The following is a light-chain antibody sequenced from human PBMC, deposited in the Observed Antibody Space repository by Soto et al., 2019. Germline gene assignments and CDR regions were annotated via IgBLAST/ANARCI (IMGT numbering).Light chain of an antibody. CDR2: EVG. CDR3: KSYTSSNTLV. V-gene: IGLV2-14*01. Sequence: QSALTQPASVSGSPGQSITISCTGTSSDVGGYNFVSWYQQHPGKAPKLMIYEVGNRPSGVSNRFSGSKSGNTASLTISGLQAEDEADYYCKSYTSSNTLVFGGGTKLTVL. CDR1: SSDVGGYNF. J-gene: IGLJ2*01.